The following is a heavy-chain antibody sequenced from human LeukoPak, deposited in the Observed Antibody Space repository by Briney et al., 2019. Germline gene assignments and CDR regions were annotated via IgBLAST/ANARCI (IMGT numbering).Heavy chain of an antibody. J-gene: IGHJ4*02. V-gene: IGHV3-21*01. D-gene: IGHD2-8*01. Sequence: GGSLRLSCAASGFTFSSYSMNWVRQAPGKGLEWVSSISSSSSSSYIYYADSVKGRFTISRDNAKNSLYLQMNSLRAEDTAVYYCARNGYWGQGTLVTVSS. CDR1: GFTFSSYS. CDR2: ISSSSSSSYI. CDR3: ARNGY.